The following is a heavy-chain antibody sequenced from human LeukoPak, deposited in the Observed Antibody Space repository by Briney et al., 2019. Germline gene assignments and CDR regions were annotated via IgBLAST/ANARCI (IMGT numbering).Heavy chain of an antibody. CDR3: ARGRGSSWYWDYYYYGMDV. J-gene: IGHJ6*02. V-gene: IGHV1-3*01. CDR1: GYTFTSYA. D-gene: IGHD6-13*01. CDR2: INVGNGNT. Sequence: ASVKVSCKASGYTFTSYAMHWVRQAPGQRLEWMGWINVGNGNTKYSQKFQGRVTITRDTSASTAYMELSSLRSEDTAVYYCARGRGSSWYWDYYYYGMDVWGQGTTVTVSS.